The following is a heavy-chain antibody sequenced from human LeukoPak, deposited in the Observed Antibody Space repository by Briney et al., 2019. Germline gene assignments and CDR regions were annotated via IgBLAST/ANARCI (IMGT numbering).Heavy chain of an antibody. J-gene: IGHJ4*02. Sequence: GGSLRLSCAASGFTFSSYSMNWVRQAPGKGLEWVSSISSSSSYIYYADSVKGRFTISRDNAKNSLYLQMNSLRAEDTAVYYCARRPYYYDSRAPPDYWGQGTLVTVSP. V-gene: IGHV3-21*01. CDR1: GFTFSSYS. CDR2: ISSSSSYI. D-gene: IGHD3-22*01. CDR3: ARRPYYYDSRAPPDY.